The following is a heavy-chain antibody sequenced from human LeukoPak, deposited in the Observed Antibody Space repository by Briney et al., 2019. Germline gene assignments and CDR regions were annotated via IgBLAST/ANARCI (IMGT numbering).Heavy chain of an antibody. CDR2: ISSSGSTI. CDR1: GFTFSSYE. D-gene: IGHD2-2*01. CDR3: ARASAPEGSDY. J-gene: IGHJ4*02. Sequence: PGGSLRLSCAASGFTFSSYEMDWVRQAPGKGLEWVSYISSSGSTIYYADPVKGRFTISRDNAKNSLYLQMNSLRAEDTAVYYCARASAPEGSDYWGQGTLVTVSS. V-gene: IGHV3-48*03.